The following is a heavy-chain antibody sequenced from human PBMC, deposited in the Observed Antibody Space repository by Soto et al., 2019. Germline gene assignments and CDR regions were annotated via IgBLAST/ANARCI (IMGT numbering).Heavy chain of an antibody. CDR2: IWYDGGNK. J-gene: IGHJ4*02. D-gene: IGHD6-6*01. V-gene: IGHV3-33*01. CDR1: GFTFSSYG. Sequence: PGGSLRLSCAASGFTFSSYGMHWVRQAPGKGPEWVAVIWYDGGNKYYADPVKSRFTISRDNSKNTLYLQMNSLRAEDTAVYYCAGDFEYSSTSSDYWGQGTLVTVSS. CDR3: AGDFEYSSTSSDY.